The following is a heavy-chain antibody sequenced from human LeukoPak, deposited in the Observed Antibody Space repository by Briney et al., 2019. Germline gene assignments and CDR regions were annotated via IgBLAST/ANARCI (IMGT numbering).Heavy chain of an antibody. CDR2: IYYSGST. Sequence: SETLSLTCTVSGGSISSYYWSWIRQPPGKGLEWIGYIYYSGSTNYNPSLKSRVTISVDKSKNQFSLKLSSVTAADTAVYYCARRPSDSSGYYYYFDYWGQGTLVTVSS. CDR3: ARRPSDSSGYYYYFDY. CDR1: GGSISSYY. D-gene: IGHD3-22*01. J-gene: IGHJ4*02. V-gene: IGHV4-59*12.